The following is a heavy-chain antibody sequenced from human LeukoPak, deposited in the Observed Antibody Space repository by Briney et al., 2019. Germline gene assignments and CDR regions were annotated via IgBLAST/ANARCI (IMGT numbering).Heavy chain of an antibody. CDR2: ISSSSSYI. V-gene: IGHV3-21*01. CDR1: GFTFSSYS. J-gene: IGHJ4*02. CDR3: ARGPYDIFTCYYLNY. Sequence: GGSLRLSCAASGFTFSSYSMKWVRQAPGKGGEWVSSISSSSSYIYYADSVKGRFTISREKDKNSLYLQMNSLRAEDTAVYYCARGPYDIFTCYYLNYWGQGTLVTVSS. D-gene: IGHD3-9*01.